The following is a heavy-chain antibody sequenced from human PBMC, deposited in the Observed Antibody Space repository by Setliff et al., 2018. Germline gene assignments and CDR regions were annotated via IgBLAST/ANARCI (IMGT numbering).Heavy chain of an antibody. V-gene: IGHV3-7*01. Sequence: GGSLRLSCAASGFAFRRDWMSWVRQAPGKGLEWVANIRQDGSEKYYVDSVRGRFTISRDNAKQSLYLQMNSLRVEDTAVYYCARGGSYPDYGGQGTVVTVSS. J-gene: IGHJ4*02. CDR3: ARGGSYPDY. CDR1: GFAFRRDW. CDR2: IRQDGSEK. D-gene: IGHD3-16*01.